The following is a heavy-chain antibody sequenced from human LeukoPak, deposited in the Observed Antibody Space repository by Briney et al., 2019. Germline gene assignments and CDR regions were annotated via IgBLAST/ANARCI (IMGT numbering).Heavy chain of an antibody. CDR2: INPNSGGT. Sequence: VASVKVSCKASGYTFTGYYMHWVRQAPGQGLEWMGWINPNSGGTNYAQKFQGRVTMTRDTSISTAYMELSRLRSDDTAVYYCARAPNLAYYYDSSGYADWGQGTLVTVSS. CDR1: GYTFTGYY. D-gene: IGHD3-22*01. CDR3: ARAPNLAYYYDSSGYAD. V-gene: IGHV1-2*02. J-gene: IGHJ4*02.